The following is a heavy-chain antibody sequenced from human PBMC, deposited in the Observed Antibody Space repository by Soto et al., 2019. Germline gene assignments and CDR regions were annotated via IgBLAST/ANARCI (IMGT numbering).Heavy chain of an antibody. Sequence: GGSLRLSCAASGFTFDDYAMHWVRQAPGKGLEWVSGISWNSGSIGYADSVKGRFTTSRDNAKNSLYLQMNSLRAEDTALYYCAKDIRRRRSSPYYYYSGMDVWGQGTTVTVSS. J-gene: IGHJ6*02. D-gene: IGHD6-6*01. CDR2: ISWNSGSI. V-gene: IGHV3-9*01. CDR3: AKDIRRRRSSPYYYYSGMDV. CDR1: GFTFDDYA.